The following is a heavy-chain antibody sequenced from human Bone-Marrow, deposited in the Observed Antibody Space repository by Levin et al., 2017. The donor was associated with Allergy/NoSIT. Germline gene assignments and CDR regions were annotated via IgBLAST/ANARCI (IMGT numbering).Heavy chain of an antibody. V-gene: IGHV1-2*02. CDR1: GYTFTDYW. CDR3: ARGGSHHGFDI. CDR2: IVTNSGGT. J-gene: IGHJ3*02. D-gene: IGHD1-26*01. Sequence: PGESLKISCKTSGYTFTDYWIHWVRQAPGQGLEWMGWIVTNSGGTNYAPRFQGRVTMTRDTSISTAYMELSRLRSDDTALYYCARGGSHHGFDIWGPGTMIAVSS.